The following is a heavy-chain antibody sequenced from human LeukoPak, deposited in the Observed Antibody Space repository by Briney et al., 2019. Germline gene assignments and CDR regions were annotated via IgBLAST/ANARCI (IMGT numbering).Heavy chain of an antibody. CDR3: ARALGYGDEEWFDP. V-gene: IGHV4-4*07. CDR2: IYTSGST. Sequence: SETLSLTCTVSGGSISSYYWSWIRQPAGKGLEWIGRIYTSGSTNYNPSLKSRVTMSVDTSKNQFSLKPSSVTAADTAVYYCARALGYGDEEWFDPWGQGTLVTVSS. D-gene: IGHD4-17*01. CDR1: GGSISSYY. J-gene: IGHJ5*02.